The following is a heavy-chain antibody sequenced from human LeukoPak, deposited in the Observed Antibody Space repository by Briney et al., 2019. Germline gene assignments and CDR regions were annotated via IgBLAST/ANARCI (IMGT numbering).Heavy chain of an antibody. D-gene: IGHD3-10*01. CDR3: AKRDRGVGTNADY. J-gene: IGHJ4*02. CDR2: ISGSGGST. V-gene: IGHV3-23*01. CDR1: GFTFSSYA. Sequence: GGSLRISCAASGFTFSSYAMSWVRQAPGKGLEWVSAISGSGGSTYYADSVKGRFTISRDNSKNTLYLQMNSLRAEDTAVYYCAKRDRGVGTNADYWGQGTLVTVSS.